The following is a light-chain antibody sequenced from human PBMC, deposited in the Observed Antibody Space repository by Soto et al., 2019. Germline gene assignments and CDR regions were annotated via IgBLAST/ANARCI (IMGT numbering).Light chain of an antibody. V-gene: IGKV1-6*01. CDR2: AAS. CDR1: QGIRND. J-gene: IGKJ3*01. CDR3: LQDYNYPFT. Sequence: AIQMTQSPTSLSASVGDRVTITGRASQGIRNDLGWYQQKPGKAPKLLIYAASSLQSGVPSRFSGSGSGTDFTLTISSLQPEDFATYYCLQDYNYPFTFGPGTKVDIK.